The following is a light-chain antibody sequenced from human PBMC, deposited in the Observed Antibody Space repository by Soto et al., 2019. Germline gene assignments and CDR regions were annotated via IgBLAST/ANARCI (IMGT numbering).Light chain of an antibody. CDR1: QSVSSY. CDR2: DAS. J-gene: IGKJ5*01. Sequence: EIVLTQSPVPLSLSPGERATLSCRASQSVSSYLAWYQQKPGQAPRLLIYDASNRATGIPARFSGSGSGTDFTLTIDNLQPEDFAVYYCQQRSNWPPITFGQGTRLEIK. CDR3: QQRSNWPPIT. V-gene: IGKV3-11*01.